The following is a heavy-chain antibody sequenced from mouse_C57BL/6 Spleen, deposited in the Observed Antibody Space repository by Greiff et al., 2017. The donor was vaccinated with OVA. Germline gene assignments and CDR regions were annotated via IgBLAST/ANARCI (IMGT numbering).Heavy chain of an antibody. CDR2: IDPETGGT. V-gene: IGHV1-15*01. CDR1: GYTFTDYE. J-gene: IGHJ2*01. CDR3: TRSPFDY. Sequence: QVHVKQSGAELVRPGASVTLSCKASGYTFTDYEMHWVKQTPVHGLEWIGAIDPETGGTAYNQKFKGKAILTADKSSSTAYMELRSLTSEDSAVYYCTRSPFDYWGQGTTLTVSS.